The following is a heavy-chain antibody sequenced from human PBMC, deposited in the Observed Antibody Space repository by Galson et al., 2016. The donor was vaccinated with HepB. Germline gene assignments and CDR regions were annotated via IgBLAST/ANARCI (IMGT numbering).Heavy chain of an antibody. V-gene: IGHV3-53*01. CDR1: GFTVSDYY. D-gene: IGHD1-1*01. CDR2: VFLGGST. CDR3: TRDVRPPGWENYYYMDV. Sequence: SLRLSCAASGFTVSDYYMTWVRQAPGKGLEWVSVVFLGGSTYYAQSVEGRFTISGDDSKNTLHLQMNSLKTEDTAVYYCTRDVRPPGWENYYYMDVWGKGTTVTVSS. J-gene: IGHJ6*03.